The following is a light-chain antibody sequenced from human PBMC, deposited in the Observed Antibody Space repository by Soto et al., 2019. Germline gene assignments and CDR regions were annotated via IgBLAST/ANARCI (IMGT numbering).Light chain of an antibody. CDR1: QSVSSSY. J-gene: IGKJ2*01. CDR2: GAS. V-gene: IGKV3-20*01. Sequence: EIVLTQSPGTLSLSPGERATLSCRASQSVSSSYLAWCQQKPGQAHRLLIYGASSRATGIPDRFSGSGSGTDFTLTISRLEPEDFAVYYCQQYGSAAYTFGQGTKLEIK. CDR3: QQYGSAAYT.